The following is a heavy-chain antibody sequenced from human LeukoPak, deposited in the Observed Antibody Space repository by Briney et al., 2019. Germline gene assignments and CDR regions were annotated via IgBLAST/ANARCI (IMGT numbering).Heavy chain of an antibody. CDR3: VRDGAHWDLDY. Sequence: GGSLRLSCAASGFTFSSYGMHWVRQAPGKGLEWVAFIQYDGGNEYYADSVKGRFTISRDNSKNTVRLQMNSLRPEDTAMYYCVRDGAHWDLDYWGQGTLVTVSS. V-gene: IGHV3-30*02. CDR1: GFTFSSYG. CDR2: IQYDGGNE. J-gene: IGHJ4*02. D-gene: IGHD7-27*01.